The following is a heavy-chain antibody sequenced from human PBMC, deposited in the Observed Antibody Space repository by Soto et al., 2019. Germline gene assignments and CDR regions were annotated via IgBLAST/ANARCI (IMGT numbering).Heavy chain of an antibody. CDR3: ARGRYYYDSSGYHLQPLFDY. CDR1: GGSFSGYY. V-gene: IGHV4-34*01. J-gene: IGHJ4*02. D-gene: IGHD3-22*01. Sequence: KASETLSLTCAVYGGSFSGYYWSWIRQPPGKGLEWIGEINHSGSTNYNPSLKSRVTISVDTSKNQFSLKLSSVTAADTAVYYCARGRYYYDSSGYHLQPLFDYWGQGTLVTVSS. CDR2: INHSGST.